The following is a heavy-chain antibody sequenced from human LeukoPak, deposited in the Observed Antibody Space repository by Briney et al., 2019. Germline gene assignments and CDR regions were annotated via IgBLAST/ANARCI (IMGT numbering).Heavy chain of an antibody. D-gene: IGHD3-22*01. J-gene: IGHJ3*01. V-gene: IGHV4-59*11. Sequence: WEPLSLLCTVSGVSLSGHYGSWIPHPLGERLEWIGYVSYTGRTKYNPPLQSRVTISIDTSQSQFSLKLTSVTSADTAVYSCARLLDNDISGDPDTFDVGGQGTTVIVSS. CDR3: ARLLDNDISGDPDTFDV. CDR1: GVSLSGHY. CDR2: VSYTGRT.